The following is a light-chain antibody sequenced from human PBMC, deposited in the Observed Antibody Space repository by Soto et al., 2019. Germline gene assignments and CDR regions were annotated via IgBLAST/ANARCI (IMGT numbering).Light chain of an antibody. CDR1: QSVSSSY. CDR3: QHYGSSPYT. Sequence: EIVLTPYPGPLSLSPGERATLSCRASQSVSSSYLAWYQQKPGQAPSLRIYGASSRATGIPDRFSCSGSGTDFTLTISRLEPEDCAVYYCQHYGSSPYTFGEGTKLEIK. CDR2: GAS. J-gene: IGKJ2*01. V-gene: IGKV3-20*01.